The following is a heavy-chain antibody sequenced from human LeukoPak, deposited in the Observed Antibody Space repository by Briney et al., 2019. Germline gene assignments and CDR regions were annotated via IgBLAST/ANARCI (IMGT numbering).Heavy chain of an antibody. CDR2: IYCYNT. D-gene: IGHD4/OR15-4a*01. V-gene: IGHV3-53*01. CDR3: ARRAGAYSHPYDY. J-gene: IGHJ4*02. Sequence: GESLRLSCTVSGFTVSSNSMSWVRQAPGKGLEWVSFIYCYNTHYSDSVNGRFTISRDNSKNTLYLQMNSLRAEDTAVYYCARRAGAYSHPYDYWGQGTLVTVSS. CDR1: GFTVSSNS.